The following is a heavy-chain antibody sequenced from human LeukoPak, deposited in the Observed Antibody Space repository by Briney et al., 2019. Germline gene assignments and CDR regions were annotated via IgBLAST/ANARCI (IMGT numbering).Heavy chain of an antibody. Sequence: GGSLRLSCAASGFTFSSYAMSWVRQAPGKGLEWVAVISYDGRNEYYADSVKGRFTISRDNSKNTLFLQMNSLRAEDTALYYCAREASSGWYDYWGQGTLVTVSS. CDR3: AREASSGWYDY. CDR1: GFTFSSYA. D-gene: IGHD6-19*01. J-gene: IGHJ4*02. V-gene: IGHV3-30*04. CDR2: ISYDGRNE.